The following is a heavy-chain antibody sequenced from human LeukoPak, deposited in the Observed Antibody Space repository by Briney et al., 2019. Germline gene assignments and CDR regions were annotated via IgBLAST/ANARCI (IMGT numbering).Heavy chain of an antibody. Sequence: GGSLRLSCAASGFTFSSYWMHWVRQAPGKGLVWVSRINSDGSSTSYADSVKGRFTISRDNAKNTLYLQMNSLRAEDTAVYYCAREGSSSLYFQHWGQGTLVTVSS. J-gene: IGHJ1*01. CDR3: AREGSSSLYFQH. CDR1: GFTFSSYW. D-gene: IGHD6-13*01. V-gene: IGHV3-74*01. CDR2: INSDGSST.